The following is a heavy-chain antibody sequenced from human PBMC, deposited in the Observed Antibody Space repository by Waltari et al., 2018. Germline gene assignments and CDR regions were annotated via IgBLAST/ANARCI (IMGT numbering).Heavy chain of an antibody. J-gene: IGHJ6*02. D-gene: IGHD4-17*01. V-gene: IGHV3-23*01. CDR2: ISGSGGST. CDR1: GFTFSSYA. Sequence: EVQLLESGGGLVQPGGSLRLSCAASGFTFSSYATSWVRQAPGKGLEWVSAISGSGGSTYYADSVKGRFTISRDNSKNTLYLQMNSLRAEDTAVYYCANGVYGDYLHYYYYGMDVWGQGTTVTVSS. CDR3: ANGVYGDYLHYYYYGMDV.